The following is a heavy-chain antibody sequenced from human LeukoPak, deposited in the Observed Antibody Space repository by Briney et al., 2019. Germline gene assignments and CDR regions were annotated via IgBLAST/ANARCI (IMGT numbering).Heavy chain of an antibody. CDR1: GFTVSSYY. CDR2: IYSGGST. J-gene: IGHJ4*02. CDR3: ARGMYSSGWYPFDY. D-gene: IGHD6-19*01. V-gene: IGHV3-53*01. Sequence: TGGSPRLSCAASGFTVSSYYLSWVRQAPGKGLEWVSVIYSGGSTYYADSVKGRFTISRDNSKNTLYLQMNSLRAEDTAAYYCARGMYSSGWYPFDYWGQGTLVTVSS.